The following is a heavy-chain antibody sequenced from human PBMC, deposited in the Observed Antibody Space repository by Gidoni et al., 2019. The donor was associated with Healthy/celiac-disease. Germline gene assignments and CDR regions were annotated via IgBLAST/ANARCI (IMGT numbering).Heavy chain of an antibody. J-gene: IGHJ6*02. CDR3: AKDFRDGDYGGGYYYYGMDV. Sequence: EVQLVESGGGLVQPGRSLRLSCTASGFTFDDYAMHWVRQAPGKGLEWVSGISWNSGSIGYADSVKGRFTISRDNAKNSLYLQMNSLRAEDTALYYCAKDFRDGDYGGGYYYYGMDVWGQGTTVTVSS. CDR2: ISWNSGSI. D-gene: IGHD4-17*01. CDR1: GFTFDDYA. V-gene: IGHV3-9*01.